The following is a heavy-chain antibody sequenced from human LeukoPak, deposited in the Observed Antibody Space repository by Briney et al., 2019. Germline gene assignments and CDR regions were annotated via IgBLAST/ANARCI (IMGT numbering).Heavy chain of an antibody. CDR2: ISGSGGST. J-gene: IGHJ4*02. V-gene: IGHV3-23*01. Sequence: GGSLRLSCAASGFTFSSHAMSWVRQAPGKGLEWVSAISGSGGSTYYADSVKGRFTISRDNSKNTLYLQMNSLRAEDPAVYYCAKGHDYYDSSGYYLDYFDYWGQGTLVTVSS. D-gene: IGHD3-22*01. CDR1: GFTFSSHA. CDR3: AKGHDYYDSSGYYLDYFDY.